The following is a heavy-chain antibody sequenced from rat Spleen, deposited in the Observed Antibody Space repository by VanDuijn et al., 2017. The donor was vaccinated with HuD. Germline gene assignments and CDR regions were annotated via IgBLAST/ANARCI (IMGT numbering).Heavy chain of an antibody. V-gene: IGHV5-7*01. CDR1: GFTFSDYN. CDR3: ARHTYGPDY. D-gene: IGHD1-3*01. J-gene: IGHJ2*01. CDR2: ISYDGSST. Sequence: EVQLVESGGGLVQPGRSLKLSCAASGFTFSDYNMAWVRQAPKKGLEWVATISYDGSSTYHRDSVKGRFTISRDNAKSTLYLQMDCLRSEDTATYYCARHTYGPDYWGQGVMVTVSS.